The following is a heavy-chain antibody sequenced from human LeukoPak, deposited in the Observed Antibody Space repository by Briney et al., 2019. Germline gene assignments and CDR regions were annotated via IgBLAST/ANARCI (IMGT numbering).Heavy chain of an antibody. CDR3: ARAYTSTWYLGXLHMDV. J-gene: IGHJ6*03. V-gene: IGHV3-21*01. CDR1: GFTLSSYN. Sequence: PGGSLRLSCVASGFTLSSYNMKWVRQAPGKRLEWVSSMSWRSSDIEYADSVKGRFTISRDIDKKSLYLQMNSLRVEDTAVYYCARAYTSTWYLGXLHMDVW. D-gene: IGHD6-13*01. CDR2: MSWRSSDI.